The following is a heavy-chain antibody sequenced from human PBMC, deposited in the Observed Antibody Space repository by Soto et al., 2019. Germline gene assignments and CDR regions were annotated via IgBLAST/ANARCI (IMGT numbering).Heavy chain of an antibody. V-gene: IGHV1-8*01. CDR3: ARERVTMVRGVNPQDAFDI. D-gene: IGHD3-10*01. J-gene: IGHJ3*02. Sequence: QVQLVQSGAEVKKPGASVKVSCKASGYTFTSYDINWVRQATGQGLEWMGWMNPNSGNTGYAQKFQGRVTMPRNTSISTAYMELSSLRSEDTAVYYCARERVTMVRGVNPQDAFDIWGQGTMVTVSS. CDR2: MNPNSGNT. CDR1: GYTFTSYD.